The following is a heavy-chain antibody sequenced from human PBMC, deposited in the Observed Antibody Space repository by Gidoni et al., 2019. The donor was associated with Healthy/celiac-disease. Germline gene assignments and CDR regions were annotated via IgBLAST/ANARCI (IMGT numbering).Heavy chain of an antibody. J-gene: IGHJ2*01. Sequence: QMQLVQSGPEVKKPGTSVKVSCKASGFTFSNSAVQWVRQARGQRLEWIGWIVVGRGNTNHAQKFQERVTITRDMSTSTAYMELSSLRSEDTAMYYCAADPVGATTAWYFDLWGRGTLVTVSS. D-gene: IGHD1-26*01. V-gene: IGHV1-58*01. CDR1: GFTFSNSA. CDR2: IVVGRGNT. CDR3: AADPVGATTAWYFDL.